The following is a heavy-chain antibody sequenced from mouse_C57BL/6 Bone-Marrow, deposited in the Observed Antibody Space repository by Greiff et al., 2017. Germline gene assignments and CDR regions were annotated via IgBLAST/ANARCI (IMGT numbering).Heavy chain of an antibody. D-gene: IGHD2-5*01. J-gene: IGHJ1*03. V-gene: IGHV1-55*01. CDR2: IYPGSGST. CDR3: ARPYYSNYWYFDV. CDR1: GYTFTSYW. Sequence: QVQLQQPGAELVKPGASVKMSCKASGYTFTSYWIAWVKQRPGQGLEWIGDIYPGSGSTNYNEKFKSKATLTVDTSSSTAYMQLSSLTSEDSAVYYCARPYYSNYWYFDVWGTGTTVTVSA.